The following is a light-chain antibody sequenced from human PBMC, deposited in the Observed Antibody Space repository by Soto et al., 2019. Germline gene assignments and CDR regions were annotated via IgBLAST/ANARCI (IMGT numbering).Light chain of an antibody. CDR2: DAS. CDR1: QSVSSY. Sequence: EIVLTQSPATLSLSPGERATLSCRASQSVSSYLAWYQRKSGQAPRLLIYDASNRATGIPARFSGSGSGTDFTLTISSLEPEDFAVYYCQQRSNWLTFGGGTKVEIK. J-gene: IGKJ4*01. CDR3: QQRSNWLT. V-gene: IGKV3-11*01.